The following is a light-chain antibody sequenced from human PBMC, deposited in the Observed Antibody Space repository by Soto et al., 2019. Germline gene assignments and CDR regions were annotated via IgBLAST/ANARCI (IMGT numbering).Light chain of an antibody. J-gene: IGKJ4*01. CDR3: VRYSTWQLT. CDR2: DTS. CDR1: QGIGDT. Sequence: EVVMTQSPATLSVSPGSGATLSCRASQGIGDTVAWYQHKPGQTPRLLIYDTSTRSTGVPARYSGSRSGTEFTATVNSQQSEAFAVYYWVRYSTWQLTVGGGTKAESK. V-gene: IGKV3-15*01.